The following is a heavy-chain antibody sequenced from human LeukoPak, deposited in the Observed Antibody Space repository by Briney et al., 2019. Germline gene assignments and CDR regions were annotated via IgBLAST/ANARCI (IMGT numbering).Heavy chain of an antibody. CDR2: INAGNGKA. CDR3: ARGYYDLLTGHVVTYYFDY. J-gene: IGHJ4*02. V-gene: IGHV1-3*01. Sequence: ASVKVSCKASGYIFTNYAIHWVRQAPGQRLEWMGWINAGNGKANYSQKFRGRVPLTRDTSASTAYMELSSLRSADTAVYYCARGYYDLLTGHVVTYYFDYWGQGTLVTVSS. CDR1: GYIFTNYA. D-gene: IGHD3-9*01.